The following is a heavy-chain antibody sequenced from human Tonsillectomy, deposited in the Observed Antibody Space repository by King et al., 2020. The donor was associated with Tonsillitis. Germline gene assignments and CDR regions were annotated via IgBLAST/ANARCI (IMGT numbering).Heavy chain of an antibody. D-gene: IGHD6-13*01. CDR3: AAAADITYYFDY. J-gene: IGHJ4*02. Sequence: VQLQELGPGLVKPSETLSLTCTVSAYSISSGYYWGWIRQPPGKGLEWIGSIYESGSTYYNPSLKSRVTISIDTSKNQFSLRLSSVTAADTAVYYCAAAADITYYFDYWGQGTLVTVSS. V-gene: IGHV4-38-2*02. CDR2: IYESGST. CDR1: AYSISSGYY.